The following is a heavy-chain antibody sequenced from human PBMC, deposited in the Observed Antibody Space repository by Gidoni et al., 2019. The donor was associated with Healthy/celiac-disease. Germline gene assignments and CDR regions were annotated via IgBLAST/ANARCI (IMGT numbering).Heavy chain of an antibody. CDR1: GFSLSTSGVG. CDR2: IYWDDDK. CDR3: AHSTIVLLWFGEPDGGPYYFDY. V-gene: IGHV2-5*02. D-gene: IGHD3-10*01. J-gene: IGHJ4*02. Sequence: QITLKESGPTLVKPTQTLTLTCTFSGFSLSTSGVGVGWIRQPPGKALEWLALIYWDDDKRYSPSLKSRLTITKDTSKNQVVLTMTNMDPVDTATYYCAHSTIVLLWFGEPDGGPYYFDYWGQGTLVTVSS.